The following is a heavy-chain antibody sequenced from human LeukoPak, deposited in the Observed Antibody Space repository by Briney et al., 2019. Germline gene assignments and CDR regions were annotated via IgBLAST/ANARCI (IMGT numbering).Heavy chain of an antibody. Sequence: SAKVSCKASGGTFSSYAISWVRQAPGQGLEWMGRIIPIFGTANYAQKFQGRVTITTDESTSTAYMELSSLRSEDTAVYYCGRDPWGRWELPFDYWGQGTLVTVSS. CDR2: IIPIFGTA. V-gene: IGHV1-69*05. D-gene: IGHD1-26*01. CDR3: GRDPWGRWELPFDY. CDR1: GGTFSSYA. J-gene: IGHJ4*02.